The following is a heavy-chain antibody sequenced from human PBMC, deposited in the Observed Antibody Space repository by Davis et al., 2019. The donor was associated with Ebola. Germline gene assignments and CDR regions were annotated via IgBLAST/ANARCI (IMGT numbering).Heavy chain of an antibody. D-gene: IGHD2-15*01. CDR3: AGPFCSGGSCY. J-gene: IGHJ4*02. CDR2: IYPGDSDT. Sequence: GESLKISCKGSGYSFTSYWIGWVRQMPGKGLEWMGTIYPGDSDTRYSPSFQGHVTNSADKSISTAYLQWSSLKASDTSMYYCAGPFCSGGSCYWGQGTLVTVSS. CDR1: GYSFTSYW. V-gene: IGHV5-51*01.